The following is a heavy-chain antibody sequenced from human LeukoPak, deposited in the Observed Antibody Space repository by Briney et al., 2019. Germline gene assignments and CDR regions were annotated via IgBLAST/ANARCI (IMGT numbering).Heavy chain of an antibody. J-gene: IGHJ4*02. D-gene: IGHD6-13*01. V-gene: IGHV1-69*05. CDR2: IIPIFGTA. CDR3: ARGPPESSSSDY. CDR1: GGTFSSYA. Sequence: SVKVSCKASGGTFSSYAISWVRQAPGQGLEWMGRIIPIFGTANYAQKFQGRVTMTRNTSISTAYMELSSLRSDDTAVFYCARGPPESSSSDYWGQGTLVTVSS.